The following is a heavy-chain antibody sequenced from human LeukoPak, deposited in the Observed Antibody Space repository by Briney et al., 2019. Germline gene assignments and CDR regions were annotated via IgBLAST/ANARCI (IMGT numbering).Heavy chain of an antibody. CDR1: GFTFGNYG. V-gene: IGHV3-20*04. Sequence: GGSLRLSCAASGFTFGNYGMSWVRQAPGKGLEWVSGINWNGGSTGYADSVEGRFTISRDNAKNSQYLQMNSLSVEDTALYYCARENDGGVFRYFDYWGQGTLVTVSS. CDR3: ARENDGGVFRYFDY. CDR2: INWNGGST. D-gene: IGHD2-8*02. J-gene: IGHJ4*02.